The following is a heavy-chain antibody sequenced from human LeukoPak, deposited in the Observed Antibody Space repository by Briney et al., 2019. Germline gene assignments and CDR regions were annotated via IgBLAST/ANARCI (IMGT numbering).Heavy chain of an antibody. CDR1: GYTFTSYY. Sequence: ASVKVSCKASGYTFTSYYMHWVRQAPGQGLEWMGIINPSGGSTSYAQKFQGRVTMTRDTSTSTVYMELSSLRSEDTAVYYCARAAALYCSGGSCYDYWGQGTLVTVSS. J-gene: IGHJ4*02. D-gene: IGHD2-15*01. V-gene: IGHV1-46*01. CDR3: ARAAALYCSGGSCYDY. CDR2: INPSGGST.